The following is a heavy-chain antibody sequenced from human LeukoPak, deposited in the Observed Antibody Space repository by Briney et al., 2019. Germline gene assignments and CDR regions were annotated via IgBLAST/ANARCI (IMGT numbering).Heavy chain of an antibody. CDR3: ARDIVVVVALMDV. V-gene: IGHV3-7*01. CDR1: GFTFSSYW. J-gene: IGHJ6*03. Sequence: GGSLRLSCAASGFTFSSYWMSWVRQAPGKGLEWVANIKQDGSEKYYVDSVKGRFTISRDNAKNSLYLQTNSLRAEDTAVYYCARDIVVVVALMDVWGKGTTVTVSS. D-gene: IGHD2-15*01. CDR2: IKQDGSEK.